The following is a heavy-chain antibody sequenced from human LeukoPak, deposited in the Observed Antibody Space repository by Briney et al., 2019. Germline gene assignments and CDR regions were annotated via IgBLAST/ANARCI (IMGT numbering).Heavy chain of an antibody. CDR1: GGTFSSYA. CDR3: ARDRVHDSSGYYPHYFDY. CDR2: IIPIFGTA. Sequence: ASVKVSCKASGGTFSSYAISWVRQAPGQGLEWMGRIIPIFGTANYAQKFQGRVTITTDESTSTAYMELSSLGSEDTAVYYCARDRVHDSSGYYPHYFDYWGQGTLVTVSS. V-gene: IGHV1-69*05. J-gene: IGHJ4*02. D-gene: IGHD3-22*01.